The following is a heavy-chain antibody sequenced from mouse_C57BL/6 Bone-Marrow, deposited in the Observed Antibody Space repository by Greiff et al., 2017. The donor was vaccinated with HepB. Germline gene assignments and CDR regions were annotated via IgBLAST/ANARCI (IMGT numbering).Heavy chain of an antibody. Sequence: QVQLKQPGAELVKPGASVKLSCKASGYTFTSYWMHWVKQRPGRGLEWIGRIDPNSGGTKYNEKFKSKATLTVDKPSSTAYMQLSSLTSEDSTVYYCARPFFYGSSYWDFDVWGTGTTVTVSS. CDR2: IDPNSGGT. J-gene: IGHJ1*03. D-gene: IGHD1-1*01. V-gene: IGHV1-62-3*01. CDR3: ARPFFYGSSYWDFDV. CDR1: GYTFTSYW.